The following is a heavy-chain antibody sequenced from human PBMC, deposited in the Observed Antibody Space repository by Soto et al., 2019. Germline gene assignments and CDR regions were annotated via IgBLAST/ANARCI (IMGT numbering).Heavy chain of an antibody. CDR2: ISSSSSTI. J-gene: IGHJ6*02. CDR3: ARDFDSYGFKLYYYYGMDV. Sequence: GGSLRLPCAAPGFTFSSYSMNWVRQAPGKGLEWVSYISSSSSTIYYADSVNGRFTISRDNAKNSLYLQMNILRDEDTAVYYCARDFDSYGFKLYYYYGMDVWGQGTTVTVSS. D-gene: IGHD5-18*01. CDR1: GFTFSSYS. V-gene: IGHV3-48*02.